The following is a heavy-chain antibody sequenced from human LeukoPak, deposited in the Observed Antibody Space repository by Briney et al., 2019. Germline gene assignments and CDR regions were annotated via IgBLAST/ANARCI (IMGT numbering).Heavy chain of an antibody. CDR3: ARSRYDYVWGSCVDY. D-gene: IGHD3-16*01. CDR2: VSGTGSDT. J-gene: IGHJ4*02. V-gene: IGHV3-23*01. CDR1: GFTFSSYS. Sequence: GGSLRLSCAASGFTFSSYSMNWVRQAPGKGLEWVSVVSGTGSDTYYADSVKGRFTVSRDSSTNTLHLRMNSLRAEDTAIYYCARSRYDYVWGSCVDYWGQGTLVTVSS.